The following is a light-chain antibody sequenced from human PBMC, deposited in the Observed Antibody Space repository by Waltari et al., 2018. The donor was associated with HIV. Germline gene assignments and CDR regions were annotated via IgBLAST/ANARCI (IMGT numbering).Light chain of an antibody. V-gene: IGLV2-14*01. CDR1: SSDVGSYNY. J-gene: IGLJ1*01. Sequence: QSALTQPASVSGSPGQSITISCTGTSSDVGSYNYVSWYQQEPGKAPKLMIYRFNNRPSGISNRFSGSKSGNTASLTISGLQAEDEADYYCSSLTSGSTRYVFGTGTKVTVL. CDR3: SSLTSGSTRYV. CDR2: RFN.